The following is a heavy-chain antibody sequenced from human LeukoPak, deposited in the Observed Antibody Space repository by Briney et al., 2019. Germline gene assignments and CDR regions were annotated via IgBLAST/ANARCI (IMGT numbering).Heavy chain of an antibody. J-gene: IGHJ4*02. CDR3: ARGGELLWFGELFVFDY. CDR2: IYHSGST. CDR1: GYSISSGYY. Sequence: SETLSLTCTVSGYSISSGYYWGWIRQPPGKGLEWIGSIYHSGSTYYNPSLKSRVTISVDTSKNQFSLKLSSVTAADTAVYYCARGGELLWFGELFVFDYWGQGTLVTVSS. V-gene: IGHV4-38-2*02. D-gene: IGHD3-10*01.